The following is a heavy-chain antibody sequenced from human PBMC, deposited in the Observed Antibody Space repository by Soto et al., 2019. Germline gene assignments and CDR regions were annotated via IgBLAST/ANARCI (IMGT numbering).Heavy chain of an antibody. Sequence: SETLSLTCTVSGGSISSGDYYWSWIRQPPGKGLEWIGYIYYSGSTYYNPSLKSRVTISVDTSKNQFSLKLSSVTAADTAVYYCDRDPPADTVGANNIWGKGTRVTVS. CDR2: IYYSGST. D-gene: IGHD1-26*01. V-gene: IGHV4-30-4*01. CDR1: GGSISSGDYY. J-gene: IGHJ4*02. CDR3: DRDPPADTVGANNI.